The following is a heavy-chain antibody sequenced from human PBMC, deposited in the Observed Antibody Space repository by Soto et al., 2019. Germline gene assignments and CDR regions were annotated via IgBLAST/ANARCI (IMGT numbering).Heavy chain of an antibody. CDR3: AREGEALDQ. CDR2: ILYDGSNK. V-gene: IGHV3-30-3*01. Sequence: QVQLVESGGGVVQPGRSLRLSCAASGFTFSSYAMHWVRQAPGKGLEWVALILYDGSNKYYADSVKGRFTISRDNSKNTRYLQMNSLRAEDTAVYYCAREGEALDQWGQGTLVTVSS. J-gene: IGHJ4*02. CDR1: GFTFSSYA. D-gene: IGHD2-2*01.